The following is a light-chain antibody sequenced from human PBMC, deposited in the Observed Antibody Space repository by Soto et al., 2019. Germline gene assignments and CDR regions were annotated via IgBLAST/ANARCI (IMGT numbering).Light chain of an antibody. Sequence: DIQMTQSPSSLSASVGARVTITCRASQDIGYSLGWFRQRPGKAPKSLIYAAATLQSGVPSKFSGSASGTHFTLTISSLQPEDFGTYYCQQYNSYPRTFGQGTKVEIK. CDR3: QQYNSYPRT. J-gene: IGKJ1*01. CDR1: QDIGYS. CDR2: AAA. V-gene: IGKV1-16*02.